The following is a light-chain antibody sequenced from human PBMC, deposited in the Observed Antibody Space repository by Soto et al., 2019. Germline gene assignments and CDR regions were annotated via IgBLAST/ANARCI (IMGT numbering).Light chain of an antibody. CDR3: QQYKNWPL. J-gene: IGKJ5*01. CDR2: GAS. CDR1: HSVNSH. Sequence: MMMTQSPATLSVSPGERVTISCRTSHSVNSHVAWSKPKPGQAPRLLLYGASTRATGIPVRFSGSGFGTEFTLTISSLQSEDFAVYYCQQYKNWPLFGQGTRLEIK. V-gene: IGKV3-15*01.